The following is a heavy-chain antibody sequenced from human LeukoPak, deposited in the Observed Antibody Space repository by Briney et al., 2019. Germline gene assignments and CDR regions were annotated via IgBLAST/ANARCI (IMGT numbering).Heavy chain of an antibody. Sequence: PGGSLRLSCAASAFTFSNAWMNWVRQAPGKGLEWVGRIKSKTDGGTTDYAAPVKGRSTISRDDSKNTLYLQMNSLKTEDTAVYYCTTEERVSSGYCSGGSCYIDYWGQGTLVTVSS. CDR2: IKSKTDGGTT. D-gene: IGHD2-15*01. V-gene: IGHV3-15*01. CDR3: TTEERVSSGYCSGGSCYIDY. CDR1: AFTFSNAW. J-gene: IGHJ4*02.